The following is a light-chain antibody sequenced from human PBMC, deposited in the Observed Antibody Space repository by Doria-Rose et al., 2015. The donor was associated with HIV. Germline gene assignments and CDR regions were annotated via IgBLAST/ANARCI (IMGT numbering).Light chain of an antibody. CDR1: QSFSSTY. J-gene: IGKJ1*01. Sequence: LTQFPGTLSLSPGERATLSCRASQSFSSTYLAWYQQKPGQAPSLLIYDISTRATVIPDRFSASGSGTDYTLAINRLEPEDFALYYCHQYGTSWTFGQGTKVEI. CDR2: DIS. CDR3: HQYGTSWT. V-gene: IGKV3-20*01.